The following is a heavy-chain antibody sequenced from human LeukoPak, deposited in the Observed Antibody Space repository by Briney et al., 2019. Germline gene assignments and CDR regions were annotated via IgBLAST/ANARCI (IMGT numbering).Heavy chain of an antibody. CDR2: IYSGGST. V-gene: IGHV3-53*01. D-gene: IGHD5-24*01. J-gene: IGHJ4*02. Sequence: GGSLRLSCGASGLTVSSNYMSWVRQAPGKGLEWVSLIYSGGSTYYADSVKGRFTTSRDNSKNMLYLQMNSLSAEDTAVYYCARTFVSGDGYKVGYFDYWGQGTLVTVSS. CDR3: ARTFVSGDGYKVGYFDY. CDR1: GLTVSSNY.